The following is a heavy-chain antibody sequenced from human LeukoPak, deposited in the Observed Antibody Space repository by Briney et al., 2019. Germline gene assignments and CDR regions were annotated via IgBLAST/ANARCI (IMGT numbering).Heavy chain of an antibody. D-gene: IGHD6-13*01. V-gene: IGHV3-74*01. CDR1: GFTFTSYA. J-gene: IGHJ4*02. Sequence: GGSLRLSCVASGFTFTSYAMSWVRQAPGKGLVWVSRINSGGSRTIYADSVKGRFTISRDNAKNTVYLQMNSLRAEDTAVYYCAPVPAAGTGFAYWGQGALVTVSS. CDR2: INSGGSRT. CDR3: APVPAAGTGFAY.